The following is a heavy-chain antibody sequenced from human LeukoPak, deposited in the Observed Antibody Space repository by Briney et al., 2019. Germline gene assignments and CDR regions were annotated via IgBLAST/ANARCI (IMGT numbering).Heavy chain of an antibody. V-gene: IGHV4-59*01. Sequence: SETLSLTCTVSGGSISSYYWSWIRQPPGKGLEWIGYIYYSGSTNYNPSLKSRVTISVDTSKNQFSLKLSSATAADTAVYYCARDSPGGYYYYGMDVWGQGTTVTVSS. D-gene: IGHD3-10*01. CDR3: ARDSPGGYYYYGMDV. CDR1: GGSISSYY. J-gene: IGHJ6*02. CDR2: IYYSGST.